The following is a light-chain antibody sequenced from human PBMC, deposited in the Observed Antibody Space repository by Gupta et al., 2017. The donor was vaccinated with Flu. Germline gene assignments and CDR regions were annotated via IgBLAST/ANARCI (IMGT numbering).Light chain of an antibody. CDR2: AAS. CDR3: QKYDSVPLT. J-gene: IGKJ4*01. CDR1: QGINNP. V-gene: IGKV1-27*01. Sequence: GDIVICTCRARQGINNPLAWYQQKPVKVPKLLIYAASTLYFGVPSRFSGRGSGTDFTLTITSLLPEDVATYYCQKYDSVPLTFGGGTKVEI.